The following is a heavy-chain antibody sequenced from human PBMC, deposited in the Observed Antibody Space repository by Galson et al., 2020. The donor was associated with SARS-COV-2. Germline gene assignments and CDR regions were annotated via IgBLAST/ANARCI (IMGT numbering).Heavy chain of an antibody. CDR1: GYGFINYW. Sequence: HGESLKISCKGSGYGFINYWISWVRQLPGKGLEWLGRIDPSDSDIKYSPSFQGHVTISADKSISTAYLQWSSLEASDTATYYCARVVVVLAGMNYYYYMDVWGRGTTVTVSS. CDR2: IDPSDSDI. J-gene: IGHJ6*03. D-gene: IGHD2-15*01. V-gene: IGHV5-10-1*01. CDR3: ARVVVVLAGMNYYYYMDV.